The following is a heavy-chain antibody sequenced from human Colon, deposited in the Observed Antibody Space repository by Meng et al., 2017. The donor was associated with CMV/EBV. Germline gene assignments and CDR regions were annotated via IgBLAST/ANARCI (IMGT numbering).Heavy chain of an antibody. Sequence: VSVKVSCKASGYTFIGHFIHWVRQAPGQGLEWMGWINPNSGVTNYAQKFQGRVSMTSDTSITTAYMELSSLKSDDTAVYYCARRLQGNWFDPWGQGTLVTVSS. CDR3: ARRLQGNWFDP. CDR2: INPNSGVT. CDR1: GYTFIGHF. J-gene: IGHJ5*02. D-gene: IGHD4-11*01. V-gene: IGHV1-2*02.